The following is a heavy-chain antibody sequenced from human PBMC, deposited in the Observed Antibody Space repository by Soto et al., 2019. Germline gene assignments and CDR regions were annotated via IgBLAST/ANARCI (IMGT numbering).Heavy chain of an antibody. CDR3: AKVGNYYDSSGYYGTHAGFDP. CDR1: GVTFSSYA. V-gene: IGHV3-23*01. J-gene: IGHJ5*02. Sequence: GGSLRLSCAASGVTFSSYAMSWVRQAPGKGLEWVSAISGSGGSTYYADSVKGRFTISRDNSKNTLYLQMNSLRAEDTAVYYCAKVGNYYDSSGYYGTHAGFDPWGQGTLVTVSS. D-gene: IGHD3-22*01. CDR2: ISGSGGST.